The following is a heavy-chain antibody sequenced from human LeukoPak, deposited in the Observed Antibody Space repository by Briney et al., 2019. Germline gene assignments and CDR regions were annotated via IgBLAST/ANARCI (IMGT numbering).Heavy chain of an antibody. CDR1: GGSISSYY. CDR2: IYCSGST. CDR3: ARQSPWDYYMDV. D-gene: IGHD7-27*01. V-gene: IGHV4-59*08. J-gene: IGHJ6*03. Sequence: SETLSLTCTVSGGSISSYYWSWIRQPPGKGLEWIGYIYCSGSTNYNPSLKSRVTISVDTSKNQFSLKLSSVTAADTAVYYCARQSPWDYYMDVWGKGTTVTVSS.